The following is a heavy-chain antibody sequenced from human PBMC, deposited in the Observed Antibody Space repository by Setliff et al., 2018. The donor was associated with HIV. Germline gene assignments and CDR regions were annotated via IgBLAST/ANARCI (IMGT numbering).Heavy chain of an antibody. J-gene: IGHJ6*02. D-gene: IGHD3-10*01. CDR1: GGSISNFY. CDR3: ARHSYYASGIYSYYDGMDV. V-gene: IGHV4-4*09. Sequence: PSETLSLTCIVSGGSISNFYCSWSWIRQPPGKGLEWIGYIYTSGSTKYNPSLKSRVTISLDTSKNQFSLKLSSVTAADTAVYYCARHSYYASGIYSYYDGMDVWGQGTTVTVSS. CDR2: IYTSGST.